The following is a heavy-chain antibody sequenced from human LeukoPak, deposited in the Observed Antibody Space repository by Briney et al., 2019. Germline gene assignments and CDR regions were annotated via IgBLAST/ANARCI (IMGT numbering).Heavy chain of an antibody. Sequence: SETLSLTCTVSGGSISSGGYYWSWIRQPAGKGLEWIGRIYTSGSTNYNPSLKSRVTISVDTSKNQFSLKLSSVTAADTAVYYCAREKYYYDSSGYHGGGFDYWGQGTLVTVSS. CDR3: AREKYYYDSSGYHGGGFDY. CDR2: IYTSGST. J-gene: IGHJ4*02. D-gene: IGHD3-22*01. V-gene: IGHV4-61*02. CDR1: GGSISSGGYY.